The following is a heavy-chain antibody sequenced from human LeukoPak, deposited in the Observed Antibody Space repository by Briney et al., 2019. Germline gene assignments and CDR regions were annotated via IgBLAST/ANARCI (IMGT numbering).Heavy chain of an antibody. CDR2: ISWNSGNL. V-gene: IGHV3-9*01. J-gene: IGHJ5*02. D-gene: IGHD3-10*01. CDR3: AKGRGTMVRGVISPFDP. CDR1: GFTFDDYA. Sequence: GRSLRLSCAASGFTFDDYAMHWVRQAPGKGLEWVSSISWNSGNLGYADSVKGRFTIARDNAKNSLYLQMNSLRAEDTALYYCAKGRGTMVRGVISPFDPWGQGTLVTVSS.